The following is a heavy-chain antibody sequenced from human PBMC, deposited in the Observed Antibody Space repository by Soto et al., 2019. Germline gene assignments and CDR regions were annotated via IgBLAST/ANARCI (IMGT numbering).Heavy chain of an antibody. Sequence: PSETLSLTCAVSGGSISSGGYSWSWIRQPPGKGLEWIGYIYESGSTYYNPSLKSRVTISVDRSKNQFSLKLSSVTAADTAVYYCARAASRYCCDGNCYSGRYYWGQGTPVPVSS. J-gene: IGHJ4*02. V-gene: IGHV4-30-2*01. CDR2: IYESGST. CDR1: GGSISSGGYS. D-gene: IGHD2-15*01. CDR3: ARAASRYCCDGNCYSGRYY.